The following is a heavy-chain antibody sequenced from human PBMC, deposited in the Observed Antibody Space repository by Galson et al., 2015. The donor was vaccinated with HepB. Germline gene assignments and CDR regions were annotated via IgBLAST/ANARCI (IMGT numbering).Heavy chain of an antibody. CDR1: GFTFSNAW. Sequence: SLRLSCAASGFTFSNAWMSWVRQAPGKGLEWVGRIKSKTDGGTTDYAAPVKGRFTISRDDSKNTLYLQMNSLKTEDTAVYYCTTGRGYCSSTSCYTNFDYGGQGTLVTVSS. CDR2: IKSKTDGGTT. V-gene: IGHV3-15*01. CDR3: TTGRGYCSSTSCYTNFDY. D-gene: IGHD2-2*02. J-gene: IGHJ4*02.